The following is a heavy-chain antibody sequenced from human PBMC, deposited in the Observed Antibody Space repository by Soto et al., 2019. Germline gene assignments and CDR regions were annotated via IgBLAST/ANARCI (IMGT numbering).Heavy chain of an antibody. Sequence: GGSLRLSCAASGFTFSSYSMNWVRQAPGKGLEWVSSISSSSYINYSDSMKGRITISGENAKNSLYLQMNSLRAEDTAVDYCASDLYGDSSSCSCYNGMDVWGQGTTVTVSS. V-gene: IGHV3-21*01. CDR1: GFTFSSYS. CDR2: ISSSSYI. D-gene: IGHD2-2*02. CDR3: ASDLYGDSSSCSCYNGMDV. J-gene: IGHJ6*02.